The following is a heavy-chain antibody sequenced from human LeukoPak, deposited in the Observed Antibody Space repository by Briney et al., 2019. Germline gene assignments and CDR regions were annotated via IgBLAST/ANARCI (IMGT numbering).Heavy chain of an antibody. D-gene: IGHD2-2*01. J-gene: IGHJ6*02. Sequence: ASVKVSCKASGYTFTSNYIHWVRQAPGQGLEWMGMIYPRDGSTSYAQNFQGRVTMTRDTSTSTVYMELSSLRSEDTAVYYCARVLGSTSYYGMDVWGQGTTVTVSS. CDR3: ARVLGSTSYYGMDV. CDR2: IYPRDGST. CDR1: GYTFTSNY. V-gene: IGHV1-46*01.